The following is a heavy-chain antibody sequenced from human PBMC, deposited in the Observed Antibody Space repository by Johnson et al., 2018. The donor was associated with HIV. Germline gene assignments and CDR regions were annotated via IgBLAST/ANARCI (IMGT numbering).Heavy chain of an antibody. D-gene: IGHD4-23*01. CDR2: IISDVSSA. CDR3: AKARSLLDYGGFDAFDI. J-gene: IGHJ3*02. Sequence: EVQLVESGGGLVQPGGSLRLSCTASGINFGSYWMHWFRQAPGKGLVWVSRIISDVSSAIYTDSVTGRFTISRDNTKNTLYLQMISLRAEDTAMYYCAKARSLLDYGGFDAFDIWGQGTLVIVSS. V-gene: IGHV3-74*02. CDR1: GINFGSYW.